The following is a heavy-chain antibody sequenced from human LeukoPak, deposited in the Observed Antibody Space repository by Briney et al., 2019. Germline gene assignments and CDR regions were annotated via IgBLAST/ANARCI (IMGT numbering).Heavy chain of an antibody. V-gene: IGHV3-74*01. J-gene: IGHJ4*02. Sequence: GGSLRLSCAASGFTFSRYWIHWVRQAPGKGLEWVSRINPDGTTTTYADSVKGRFTISRDNSKNTLYLQMNSLRAEDTAVYYCARDFQQLYFDYWGQGTLVTVSS. CDR3: ARDFQQLYFDY. CDR1: GFTFSRYW. D-gene: IGHD6-13*01. CDR2: INPDGTTT.